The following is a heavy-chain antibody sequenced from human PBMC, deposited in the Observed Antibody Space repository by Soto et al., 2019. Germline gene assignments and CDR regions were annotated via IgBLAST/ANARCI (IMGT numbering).Heavy chain of an antibody. V-gene: IGHV4-34*01. Sequence: SETLSLTCAVYGGSFSGYYWSWIRQPPGKGLEWIGEINHSGSTNYNPSLKSRVTISVDTSKNQFSLKLSSVTAADTAVYYCASGSWYDYDSSGYYYYWGQGTLVTVSS. J-gene: IGHJ4*02. CDR3: ASGSWYDYDSSGYYYY. D-gene: IGHD3-22*01. CDR1: GGSFSGYY. CDR2: INHSGST.